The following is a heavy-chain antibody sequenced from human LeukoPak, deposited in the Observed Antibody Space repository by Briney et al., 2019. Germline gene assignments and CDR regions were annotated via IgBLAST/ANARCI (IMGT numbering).Heavy chain of an antibody. V-gene: IGHV3-11*04. D-gene: IGHD3-10*01. CDR2: ISSSGDII. CDR1: GFTFTDHY. CDR3: TREDYYYASGR. Sequence: GGSLRLSCVASGFTFTDHYMSWVRQAPGKGLEWVSYISSSGDIIYYADSVKGRFTISRDNAKNSLFLQMNSLRAEDTAVYYCTREDYYYASGRWAQGTLVTVSS. J-gene: IGHJ4*02.